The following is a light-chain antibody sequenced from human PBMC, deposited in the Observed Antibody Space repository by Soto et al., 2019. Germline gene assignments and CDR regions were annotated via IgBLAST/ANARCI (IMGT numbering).Light chain of an antibody. Sequence: EIVMTQSPATLSVSPGERVTLSCRASQSVSRSLAWYQQKPGQAPRLLIYGASTRATGIPARFSGSGSGTEFTHTINSLQSEDFAVYYCHQYNNWPPFTFGPGNKVDIK. V-gene: IGKV3-15*01. CDR3: HQYNNWPPFT. J-gene: IGKJ3*01. CDR2: GAS. CDR1: QSVSRS.